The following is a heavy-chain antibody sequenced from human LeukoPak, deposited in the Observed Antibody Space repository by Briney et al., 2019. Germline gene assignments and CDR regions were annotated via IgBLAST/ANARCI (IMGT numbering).Heavy chain of an antibody. J-gene: IGHJ4*02. CDR3: ARRAGSYFGY. V-gene: IGHV3-64*01. CDR2: ISSNGGST. Sequence: PGGSLRLSCAASGFTFSSYAMHWVRRAPGKGLEYVSAISSNGGSTYYANSVKGRFTISRDNSKNTLYLQMGSLRAEDMAVYYCARRAGSYFGYWGQGTLVTVSS. D-gene: IGHD1-26*01. CDR1: GFTFSSYA.